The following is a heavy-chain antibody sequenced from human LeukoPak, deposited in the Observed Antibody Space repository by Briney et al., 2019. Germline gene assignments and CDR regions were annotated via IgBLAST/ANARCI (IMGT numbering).Heavy chain of an antibody. CDR2: ISASGGST. V-gene: IGHV3-23*01. Sequence: PGGSLRLSCAASGFTFSSYAMSWVRQAPGKGLEWVSAISASGGSTYYADSVKGRFTISRDTSQNTLYLQMNSLRAEDTAVYYCAKASERPLWSGYYFDYWGQGILVTVSS. CDR1: GFTFSSYA. D-gene: IGHD3-10*01. J-gene: IGHJ4*02. CDR3: AKASERPLWSGYYFDY.